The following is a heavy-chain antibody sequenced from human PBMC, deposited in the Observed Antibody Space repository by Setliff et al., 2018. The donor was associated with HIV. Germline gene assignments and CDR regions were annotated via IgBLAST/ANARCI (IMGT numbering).Heavy chain of an antibody. D-gene: IGHD2-21*01. J-gene: IGHJ3*02. CDR1: GYSISSAYY. CDR3: ARHNSHGAIGGAGGDFDI. V-gene: IGHV4-38-2*01. CDR2: IYPGGAGTT. Sequence: KSSETLSLTCGVSGYSISSAYYWGWFRQPPGKGLQYIGSIYPGGAGTTYYNPSLKSRVTISADTSKNQFSLNLKSVTAADTALYYCARHNSHGAIGGAGGDFDIWGQGTMVT.